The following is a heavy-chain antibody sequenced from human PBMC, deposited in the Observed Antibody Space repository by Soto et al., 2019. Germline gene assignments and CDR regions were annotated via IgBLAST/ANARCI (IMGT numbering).Heavy chain of an antibody. D-gene: IGHD1-26*01. Sequence: QVQLVQSGAEVKKPGSSVKVSCKASGGTFSSYAIRWVRQAPGQGLEWMGGIIPIFGTANYAQKFQGRVTITADESTSTAYIKLSSLRSEDTAVYYCARQMGATTISYDYWGQGTLVTVSS. J-gene: IGHJ4*02. CDR2: IIPIFGTA. V-gene: IGHV1-69*12. CDR3: ARQMGATTISYDY. CDR1: GGTFSSYA.